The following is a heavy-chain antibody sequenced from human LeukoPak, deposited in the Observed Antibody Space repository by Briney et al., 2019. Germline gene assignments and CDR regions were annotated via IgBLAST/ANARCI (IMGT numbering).Heavy chain of an antibody. CDR3: ARDPSLWGYSYGTGVPFDY. CDR1: GCTFTGYY. V-gene: IGHV1-2*02. Sequence: VASVKVSCTASGCTFTGYYMHWVRQTPGQGLEWMGWINPNSGGTNYAQKFQRRVTMTRDTSISTAYKDLSRLRSDDTAVYYCARDPSLWGYSYGTGVPFDYWGQGTLVTVSS. D-gene: IGHD5-18*01. CDR2: INPNSGGT. J-gene: IGHJ4*02.